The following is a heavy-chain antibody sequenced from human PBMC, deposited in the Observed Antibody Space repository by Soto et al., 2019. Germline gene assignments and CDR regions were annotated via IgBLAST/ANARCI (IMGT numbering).Heavy chain of an antibody. J-gene: IGHJ4*02. V-gene: IGHV1-3*01. D-gene: IGHD1-7*01. CDR1: GYTFTSYD. Sequence: ASVKVSCKASGYTFTSYDINWVRQAPGQRLEWMGWINAGNGNTKYSQKFQGRVTITKDTSASTAYMELSSLRSEDTAVYYCARVHLYNWNYHSFDYWGQGTLVTVSS. CDR3: ARVHLYNWNYHSFDY. CDR2: INAGNGNT.